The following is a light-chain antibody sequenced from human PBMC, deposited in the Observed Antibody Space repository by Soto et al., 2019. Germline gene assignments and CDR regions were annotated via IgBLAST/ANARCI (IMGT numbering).Light chain of an antibody. Sequence: QSALTQPPSASGSPGQSVTISCTGTSSDVGGYNFVSWHQQPPGTAPKLMIYDVYQRPSGVPARVSGSESGDTASLTVSGLQAEDEADYYGCACTLTHIVFGSGTKLTVL. CDR2: DVY. CDR3: CACTLTHIV. J-gene: IGLJ1*01. CDR1: SSDVGGYNF. V-gene: IGLV2-8*01.